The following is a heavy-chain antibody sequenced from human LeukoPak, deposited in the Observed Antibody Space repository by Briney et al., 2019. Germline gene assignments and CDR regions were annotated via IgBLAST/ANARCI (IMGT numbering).Heavy chain of an antibody. CDR2: VHNGGTT. CDR1: GVSISSGSYY. Sequence: SETLSLTCNVSGVSISSGSYYWNWIRQPAGGGLEWIGRVHNGGTTNYNPSLTSRVTISVDTSKNQFSLKLRSVTAADTAVYYCARAMPTLLLPDYWGQGTQVIVSS. J-gene: IGHJ4*02. V-gene: IGHV4-61*02. CDR3: ARAMPTLLLPDY. D-gene: IGHD3-16*01.